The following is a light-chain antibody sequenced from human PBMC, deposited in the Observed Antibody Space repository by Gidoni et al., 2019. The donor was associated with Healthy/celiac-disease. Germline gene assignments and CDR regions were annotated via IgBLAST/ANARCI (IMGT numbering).Light chain of an antibody. CDR3: QQYGSSPWT. Sequence: EIVLTHSTGTLSLSPGERATLSFRASQSVSSSYLAWYQQKPGQAPRLLIYGASSRATGIPDRFSGSGSGTDFTLTISRLEPEDFAVYYCQQYGSSPWTFGQXTKVEIK. V-gene: IGKV3-20*01. CDR1: QSVSSSY. J-gene: IGKJ1*01. CDR2: GAS.